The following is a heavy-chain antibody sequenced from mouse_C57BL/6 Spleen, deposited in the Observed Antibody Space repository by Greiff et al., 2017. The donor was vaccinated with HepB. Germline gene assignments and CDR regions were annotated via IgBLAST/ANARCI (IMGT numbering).Heavy chain of an antibody. J-gene: IGHJ2*01. V-gene: IGHV14-4*01. D-gene: IGHD3-3*01. CDR1: GFNIKDDY. CDR3: TTGWDKYSDY. Sequence: EVQLQQSGAELVRPGASVKLSCTASGFNIKDDYMHWVKQRPEQGLEWIGWIDPENGDTEYASKFQGKATITADTSSNTAYLQLSSLTSEDTAVYYCTTGWDKYSDYWGQGTTLTVSS. CDR2: IDPENGDT.